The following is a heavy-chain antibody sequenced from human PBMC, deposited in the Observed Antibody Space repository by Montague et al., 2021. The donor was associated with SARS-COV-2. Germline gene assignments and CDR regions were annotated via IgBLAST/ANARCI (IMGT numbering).Heavy chain of an antibody. CDR3: ARPGSVSGWFYFDD. Sequence: SETLSLTCIVSGESIDRDTYYWGWIRQSPGKGLEWIGSLSSSGSTYYNPSLRSRVTISMDTSKNHFSLKVNSVTVTDTVVYFCARPGSVSGWFYFDDWGQGTLVSVSS. J-gene: IGHJ4*02. CDR1: GESIDRDTYY. D-gene: IGHD6-19*01. V-gene: IGHV4-39*02. CDR2: LSSSGST.